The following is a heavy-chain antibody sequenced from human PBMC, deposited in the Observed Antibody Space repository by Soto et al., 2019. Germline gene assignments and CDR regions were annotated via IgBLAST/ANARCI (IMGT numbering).Heavy chain of an antibody. CDR2: IRSSSSTI. CDR3: AREYSTSHYYGMDV. CDR1: GFIFSSYA. Sequence: VQLVESGGGVVQPGRSLRLSCAASGFIFSSYAMHWARQAPGKGLEWVSYIRSSSSTIYYVDSVKGRFTISRDNAKNSLYPQMNSLRDEDTAVYYCAREYSTSHYYGMDVWGQGTTVTVSS. J-gene: IGHJ6*02. D-gene: IGHD2-2*01. V-gene: IGHV3-48*02.